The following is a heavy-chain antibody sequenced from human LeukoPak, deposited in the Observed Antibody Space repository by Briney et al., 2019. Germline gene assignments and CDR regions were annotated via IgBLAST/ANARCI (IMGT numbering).Heavy chain of an antibody. J-gene: IGHJ4*02. Sequence: GGSLRLSCAASGFTFSSYAMSWVRQAPGKGLEWVSAISGSGGSTYYADSVKGRFTISRDNSKNTLYLQMNSLRAEDTAVYCCAKTRGRGYYYDSSGLDYWGQGTLVTVSS. CDR2: ISGSGGST. D-gene: IGHD3-22*01. V-gene: IGHV3-23*01. CDR1: GFTFSSYA. CDR3: AKTRGRGYYYDSSGLDY.